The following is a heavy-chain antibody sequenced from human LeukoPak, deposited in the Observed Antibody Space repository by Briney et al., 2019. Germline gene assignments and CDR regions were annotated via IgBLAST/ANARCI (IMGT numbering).Heavy chain of an antibody. Sequence: SETLSLTCTVSGDSISSGTYYWGWIRQPPGKGLEWIGSIYYSGSTYYNPSLKSRVTISVDTSKNQFSLKLSSVTAADTAVYYCARGRGSSWYPYYYYYYMDVWGKGTTVTVSS. V-gene: IGHV4-39*07. D-gene: IGHD6-13*01. J-gene: IGHJ6*03. CDR3: ARGRGSSWYPYYYYYYMDV. CDR2: IYYSGST. CDR1: GDSISSGTYY.